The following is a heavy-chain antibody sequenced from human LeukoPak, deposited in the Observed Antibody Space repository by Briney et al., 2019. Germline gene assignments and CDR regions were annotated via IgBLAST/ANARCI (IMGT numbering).Heavy chain of an antibody. CDR1: GHSMSSYY. CDR2: VYYSGRT. CDR3: ARISKAGYSSDWSDYYHYGMDV. D-gene: IGHD5-18*01. J-gene: IGHJ6*02. V-gene: IGHV4-59*01. Sequence: SETLSLTCSVSGHSMSSYYWNWIRQPPGGGLEWVGYVYYSGRTNYNPALKSRVTISVDMSKNQFSLKLSSVTAADTAVYYCARISKAGYSSDWSDYYHYGMDVWGQGTTVTV.